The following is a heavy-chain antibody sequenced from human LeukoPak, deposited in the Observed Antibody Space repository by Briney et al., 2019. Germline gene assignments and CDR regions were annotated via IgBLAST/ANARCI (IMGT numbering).Heavy chain of an antibody. D-gene: IGHD3-10*01. CDR1: GYTFTGYY. V-gene: IGHV1-2*02. Sequence: ASVKVSCKTSGYTFTGYYMHWVRQAPGQGLEWMGWINPNSGDTNYAQKFQGRVTMTRDTSISTAYMELSRLRSDDTAVYYCARERVRGITAKIGGFDYWGQGTLVTVSS. J-gene: IGHJ4*02. CDR2: INPNSGDT. CDR3: ARERVRGITAKIGGFDY.